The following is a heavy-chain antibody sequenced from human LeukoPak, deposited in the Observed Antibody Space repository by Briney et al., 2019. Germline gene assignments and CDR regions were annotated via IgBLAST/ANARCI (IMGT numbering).Heavy chain of an antibody. Sequence: PSETLSLTCAVHGGSFSGYYWSWIRQPPGKGLEWIGEINHSGSTNYNPSLKSRVTISVDTSKNQFSLKLSSVTAADTAVYYCARLYRYSSGWKGGHWFDPWGQGTLVTVSS. CDR1: GGSFSGYY. J-gene: IGHJ5*02. V-gene: IGHV4-34*01. D-gene: IGHD6-19*01. CDR3: ARLYRYSSGWKGGHWFDP. CDR2: INHSGST.